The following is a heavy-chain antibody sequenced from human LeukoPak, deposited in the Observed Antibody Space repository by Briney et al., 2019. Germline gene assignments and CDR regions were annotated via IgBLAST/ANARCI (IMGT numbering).Heavy chain of an antibody. Sequence: PSETLSLSCTEPGGSIVSSTNYWAWVRQPPGKGLEWIGSIFYSGNTHYNPSLKSRVTMSVDTSKNEFSLKLTSVTAADTAVYYCTRHWSEFYNYGMGVWGHGTTVTVSS. J-gene: IGHJ6*02. D-gene: IGHD3-3*01. CDR2: IFYSGNT. CDR1: GGSIVSSTNY. V-gene: IGHV4-39*01. CDR3: TRHWSEFYNYGMGV.